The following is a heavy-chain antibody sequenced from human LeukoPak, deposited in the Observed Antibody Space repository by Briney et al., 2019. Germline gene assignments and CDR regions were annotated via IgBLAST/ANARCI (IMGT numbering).Heavy chain of an antibody. D-gene: IGHD4-17*01. J-gene: IGHJ6*04. CDR2: INHSGST. CDR1: GGSFSGYY. CDR3: ASTEGVTTRTDV. V-gene: IGHV4-34*01. Sequence: SETLSLTCAVYGGSFSGYYWSWIRQPPGKGLEWIGEINHSGSTNYNPSLKSRVTISVDTSKNQFSLKLSSVTAADTAVDYCASTEGVTTRTDVWGKGTTVTVSS.